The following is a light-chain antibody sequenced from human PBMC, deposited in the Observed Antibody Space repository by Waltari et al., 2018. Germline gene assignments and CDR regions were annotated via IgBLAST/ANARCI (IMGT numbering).Light chain of an antibody. CDR1: SGHSSYA. CDR2: LKSDGSH. V-gene: IGLV4-69*01. Sequence: QVVLTQSPSASASLGASVKLICTLSSGHSSYAITWHQQEPEKGPRYLMKLKSDGSHTKGDGIPDRFSGSSSGDGRYLTISSRQPEDEADYYCRTWGSDIGVVFGGGTKLTVL. J-gene: IGLJ3*02. CDR3: RTWGSDIGVV.